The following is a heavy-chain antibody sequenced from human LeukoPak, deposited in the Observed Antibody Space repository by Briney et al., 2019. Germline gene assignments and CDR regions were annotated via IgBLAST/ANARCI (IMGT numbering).Heavy chain of an antibody. V-gene: IGHV1-8*01. CDR1: GYTFTSYD. CDR3: ARDSVVVPYYYYYMDV. J-gene: IGHJ6*03. D-gene: IGHD2-2*01. Sequence: ASVKVSCKASGYTFTSYDINWVRQATGQGLEWMGRMNPNSGNTGYAQKFQGRVTMTRNTSISTAYMELSSLRSEDTAVYYCARDSVVVPYYYYYMDVWGKETTVTVSS. CDR2: MNPNSGNT.